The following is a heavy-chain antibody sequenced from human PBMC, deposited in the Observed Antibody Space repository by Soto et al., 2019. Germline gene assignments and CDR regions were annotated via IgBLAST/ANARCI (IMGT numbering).Heavy chain of an antibody. D-gene: IGHD6-13*01. J-gene: IGHJ5*02. Sequence: QVQLVQSGAEVKKPGSSVKVSCKASGDTFSTYAISWVRQAPGQGLEWLGGIIPILATPSYAQRFQGRVTITADKSTSTAYMELSSLRSEDTAVYYCARAISAAAGTLGNNWFDPWGQGTLVTVSS. CDR2: IIPILATP. CDR1: GDTFSTYA. V-gene: IGHV1-69*06. CDR3: ARAISAAAGTLGNNWFDP.